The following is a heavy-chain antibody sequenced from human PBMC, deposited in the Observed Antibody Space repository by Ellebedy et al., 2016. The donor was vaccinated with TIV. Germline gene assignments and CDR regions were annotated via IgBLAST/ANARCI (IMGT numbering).Heavy chain of an antibody. CDR1: GFTLSSYS. V-gene: IGHV3-30*03. CDR2: ISHDVKKK. Sequence: GESLKISCAASGFTLSSYSMNWVRQAPGKGLEWVAVISHDVKKKFYSHSVKGRFTMSGDIPKNTMYLEMNSLRAEDTAVYYCARGPHDYGAFDYWGQGTLVTVSS. CDR3: ARGPHDYGAFDY. J-gene: IGHJ4*02. D-gene: IGHD4-17*01.